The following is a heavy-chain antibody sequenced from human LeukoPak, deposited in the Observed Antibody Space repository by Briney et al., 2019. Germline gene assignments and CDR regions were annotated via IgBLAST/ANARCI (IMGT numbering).Heavy chain of an antibody. J-gene: IGHJ4*02. CDR2: IYYSGST. Sequence: SETLSLTCVVSGGSISSSSYYWGWIRQPPGKGLEWIGSIYYSGSTYYNPSLKSRVTISVDTSKNQFSLKLSSVTAADTAVYYCASLRERSYYARGFDYWGQGTLVTVSS. CDR1: GGSISSSSYY. V-gene: IGHV4-39*01. D-gene: IGHD1-26*01. CDR3: ASLRERSYYARGFDY.